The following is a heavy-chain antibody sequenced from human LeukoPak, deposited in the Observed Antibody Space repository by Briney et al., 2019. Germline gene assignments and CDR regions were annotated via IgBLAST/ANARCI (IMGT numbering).Heavy chain of an antibody. CDR2: IYPDDPDI. Sequence: HGESLKISCKGSGFRFANSWIGWVRQVSGKGLEWMGTIYPDDPDIRYSPSFQGQVTISGDKSSSTVYLQWNSLKASDTAMYFCAKKRSSGYYDSGGYAIDAFDVWGQGTMATVSS. D-gene: IGHD3-22*01. J-gene: IGHJ3*01. V-gene: IGHV5-51*01. CDR3: AKKRSSGYYDSGGYAIDAFDV. CDR1: GFRFANSW.